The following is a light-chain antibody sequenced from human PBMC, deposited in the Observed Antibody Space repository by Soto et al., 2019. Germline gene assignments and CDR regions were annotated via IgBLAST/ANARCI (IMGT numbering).Light chain of an antibody. CDR3: SSYAGSGTFHV. Sequence: QSVLTQPVSVSGSPGQSITISCTGTSSDLGSYDLVSWYQQHPGKAPKLMVYEVTKRPSGVSNRFSGSKSGNTASLTISGLQAEDEADYSCSSYAGSGTFHVFGSGTKVTVL. CDR2: EVT. CDR1: SSDLGSYDL. V-gene: IGLV2-23*02. J-gene: IGLJ1*01.